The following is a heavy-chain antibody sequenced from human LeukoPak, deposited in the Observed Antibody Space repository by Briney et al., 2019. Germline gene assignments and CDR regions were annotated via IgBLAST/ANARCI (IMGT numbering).Heavy chain of an antibody. Sequence: GGSLRLSCEASGFTFSNYAMSWVRQAPGKGLEWVSAISGSGGSTYYADSVKGRFTISRDNSKNTLYLQMNSLRAEDTAVYYCAKDLVVVAAIMFDYWGQGTLVTVSS. J-gene: IGHJ4*02. CDR3: AKDLVVVAAIMFDY. CDR2: ISGSGGST. CDR1: GFTFSNYA. V-gene: IGHV3-23*01. D-gene: IGHD2-15*01.